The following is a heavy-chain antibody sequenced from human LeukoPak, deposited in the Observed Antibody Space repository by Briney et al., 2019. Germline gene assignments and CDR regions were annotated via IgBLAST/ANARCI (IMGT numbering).Heavy chain of an antibody. D-gene: IGHD1-14*01. V-gene: IGHV4-4*02. CDR1: GGSISSSYW. Sequence: SETLSLTCGVSGGSISSSYWWSWVRQPPVKGLEWIGEIYHSGSTNYNPSLKSRVTISVDKSKNQFSLKLSSVTAADTAVYYCARSGADRGYYYYMDVWGKGTTVTVSS. CDR3: ARSGADRGYYYYMDV. CDR2: IYHSGST. J-gene: IGHJ6*03.